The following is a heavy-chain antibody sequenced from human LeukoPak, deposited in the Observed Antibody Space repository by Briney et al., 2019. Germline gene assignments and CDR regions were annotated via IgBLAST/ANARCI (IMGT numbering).Heavy chain of an antibody. CDR3: ARGSSGARFDY. J-gene: IGHJ4*02. D-gene: IGHD2-15*01. V-gene: IGHV4-4*07. CDR1: GGSISNYY. Sequence: SETLSLTYTVSGGSISNYYWSWLRQPAGKGLEWIGRIHTSGSSNCNPSPKSRVTMSVDTSKNQFSLKLTSVTAADTAVYYCARGSSGARFDYWGQGTLVTVSS. CDR2: IHTSGSS.